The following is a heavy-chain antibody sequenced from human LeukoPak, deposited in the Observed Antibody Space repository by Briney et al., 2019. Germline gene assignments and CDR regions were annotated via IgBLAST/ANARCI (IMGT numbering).Heavy chain of an antibody. Sequence: VGSLRLSCAASGITFSSYGMSWVRQAPGKVLEWVSGISGSGGTTYYADSVKGRFTISRDNSKDTLFLQMNSLTVEDTAVYYCATVLNVVGCFDYWGQGTLVTVSS. CDR2: ISGSGGTT. CDR1: GITFSSYG. J-gene: IGHJ4*02. CDR3: ATVLNVVGCFDY. V-gene: IGHV3-23*01. D-gene: IGHD2-15*01.